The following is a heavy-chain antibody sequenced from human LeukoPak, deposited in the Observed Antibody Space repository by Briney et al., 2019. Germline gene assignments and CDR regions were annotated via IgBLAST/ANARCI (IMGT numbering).Heavy chain of an antibody. CDR2: ISAYNGNT. CDR3: AISPHSGSYSII. J-gene: IGHJ3*02. V-gene: IGHV1-18*01. D-gene: IGHD1-26*01. CDR1: GYTFTSYW. Sequence: AAVKVSCKASGYTFTSYWISWVRQAPGQGLEWTGWISAYNGNTNYAQKLQGRVTMTTDTSTSTDYMELRSLRSDDTAVYYCAISPHSGSYSIIWGQGTMVTVSS.